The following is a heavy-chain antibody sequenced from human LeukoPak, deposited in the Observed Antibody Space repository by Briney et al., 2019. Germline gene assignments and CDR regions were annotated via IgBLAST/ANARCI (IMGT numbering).Heavy chain of an antibody. CDR1: GGSISNYY. Sequence: SETLSLTCTVSGGSISNYYWSWIRQPPGKGLESIGYIYYSGSTNYNHSLKSRVTMSVDTYKNQFYLKLSSVTAADTAVYYCERLGHCNSPICASSSYYYHYLDVWGKGTTVTVSS. CDR3: ERLGHCNSPICASSSYYYHYLDV. CDR2: IYYSGST. V-gene: IGHV4-59*01. J-gene: IGHJ6*03. D-gene: IGHD2/OR15-2a*01.